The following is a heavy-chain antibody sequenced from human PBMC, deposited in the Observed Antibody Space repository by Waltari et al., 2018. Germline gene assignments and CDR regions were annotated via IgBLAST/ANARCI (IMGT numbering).Heavy chain of an antibody. CDR3: ARHSSGSYYRMIDY. D-gene: IGHD1-26*01. CDR2: INAGDGNT. V-gene: IGHV1-3*01. Sequence: QVHLVQSGAEVKKPGASVKVSCKASGYTFTGYAILWVRQAPGQRLEWMGWINAGDGNTKDSQKFQDRVTITRDTSATTAYIDLSSLRSEDTAVYYCARHSSGSYYRMIDYWGQGTLVTVSS. CDR1: GYTFTGYA. J-gene: IGHJ4*02.